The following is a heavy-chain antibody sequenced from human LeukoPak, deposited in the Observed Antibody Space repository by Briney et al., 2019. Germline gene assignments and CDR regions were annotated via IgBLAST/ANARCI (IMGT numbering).Heavy chain of an antibody. CDR2: IYSRGDT. CDR3: AKGILGYSVPFLDC. V-gene: IGHV3-66*01. J-gene: IGHJ4*02. Sequence: GGSLRLSCAASEFIVSINYMTWVRQAPGRGLEWVSLIYSRGDTKYADSVKGRFTISRDNSKNTLYLQMSSLRTEDMAVYYCAKGILGYSVPFLDCWGQGTLVTVSS. CDR1: EFIVSINY. D-gene: IGHD2-2*01.